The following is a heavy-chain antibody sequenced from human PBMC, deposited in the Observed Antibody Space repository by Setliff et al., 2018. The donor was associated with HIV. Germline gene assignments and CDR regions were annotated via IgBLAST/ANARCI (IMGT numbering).Heavy chain of an antibody. CDR2: ISTGGNTK. D-gene: IGHD5-12*01. Sequence: GGSLRLSCAASGFIFSTYEMNWVRQAPGQGLEWLAFISTGGNTKYYADSVKGRFTISRDNAKNSLYLQMSSLRDDDTALYFCAREAGNGYTEPDPFETWGPGTMVT. V-gene: IGHV3-48*03. CDR1: GFIFSTYE. CDR3: AREAGNGYTEPDPFET. J-gene: IGHJ3*02.